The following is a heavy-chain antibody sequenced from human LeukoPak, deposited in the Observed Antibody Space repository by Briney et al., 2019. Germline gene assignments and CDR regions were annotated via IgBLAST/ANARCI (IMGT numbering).Heavy chain of an antibody. J-gene: IGHJ4*02. CDR2: INHSGST. V-gene: IGHV4-34*01. D-gene: IGHD6-19*01. CDR1: GGSFSGYY. CDR3: ARGVSGNNSSGWLDY. Sequence: SETLSLTCAVYGGSFSGYYWSWIRQPPGKGLEWIGEINHSGSTNYTPSLKSRVTISVDPPKNQFSLKLSSVTAADTSVYDCARGVSGNNSSGWLDYWGQGTLVTVSS.